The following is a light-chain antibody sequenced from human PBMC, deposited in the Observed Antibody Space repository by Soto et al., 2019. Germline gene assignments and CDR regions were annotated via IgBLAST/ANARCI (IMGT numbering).Light chain of an antibody. CDR2: AAS. Sequence: DIQMTQSPSSLSASGGDRVTSTCRASQGLNNYLAWYQQKPGKVPELLIYAASTFQSGVPSRFSGSGSGTDFTLTISSLQPEDFATSYCQPSYIAPLTFGPGTKVDI. J-gene: IGKJ3*01. V-gene: IGKV1-27*01. CDR3: QPSYIAPLT. CDR1: QGLNNY.